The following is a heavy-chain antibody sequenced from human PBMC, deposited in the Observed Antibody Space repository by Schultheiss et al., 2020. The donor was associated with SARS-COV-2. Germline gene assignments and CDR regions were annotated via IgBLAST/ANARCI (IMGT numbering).Heavy chain of an antibody. CDR3: ARDQDYGRNAFDI. CDR2: IYFTGIT. CDR1: GGSISSYY. D-gene: IGHD4/OR15-4a*01. Sequence: SETLSLTCTVSGGSISSYYWSWIRQPPGKGLDPIGNIYFTGITKYNPSLKSRVTMSVDTSKNQFSLRLNSVTAADTAVYYCARDQDYGRNAFDIWGQGTMVTVSS. V-gene: IGHV4-59*01. J-gene: IGHJ3*02.